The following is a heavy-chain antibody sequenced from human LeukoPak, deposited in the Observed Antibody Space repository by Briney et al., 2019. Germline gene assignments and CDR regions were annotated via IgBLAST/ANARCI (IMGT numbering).Heavy chain of an antibody. J-gene: IGHJ4*02. D-gene: IGHD6-6*01. CDR1: GFTFSSYG. Sequence: GGSLRLSCAASGFTFSSYGMHWVRQAPGKGLEWVAVIWYDGSNKYYADSVKGRFTISRDNSKNTLYLQMNSLRAEGTAVYYCARDRCSSSSPFDYWGQGTLVTVSS. CDR2: IWYDGSNK. CDR3: ARDRCSSSSPFDY. V-gene: IGHV3-33*01.